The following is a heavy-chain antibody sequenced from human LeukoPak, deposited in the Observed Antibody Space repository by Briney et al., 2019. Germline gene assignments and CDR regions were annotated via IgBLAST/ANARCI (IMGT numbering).Heavy chain of an antibody. CDR2: IRYDGSNK. D-gene: IGHD1-26*01. CDR3: AKDTIVGATLGGDFDY. Sequence: GGSLRLSCAASGFTFSSYGMHWVRQAPGKGLEWVAFIRYDGSNKYYADSVKGRFTISRDNSKNTLYLQMNSLRAEDTAVYYCAKDTIVGATLGGDFDYWGQGTLVTVSS. J-gene: IGHJ4*02. V-gene: IGHV3-30*02. CDR1: GFTFSSYG.